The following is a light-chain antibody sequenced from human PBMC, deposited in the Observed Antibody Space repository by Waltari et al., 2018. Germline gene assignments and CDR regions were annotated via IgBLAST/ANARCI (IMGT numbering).Light chain of an antibody. CDR2: WAS. CDR1: QSVLYSSNNKNY. V-gene: IGKV4-1*01. J-gene: IGKJ1*01. CDR3: QQYYTNPRT. Sequence: DIVMTQSPDSLAVSLGERATINCKSNQSVLYSSNNKNYVAWYQQKEGKPHKRLIYWASTRHAGVPDRFSGSGSGTDFTLTISSLQAEDVAVYHCQQYYTNPRTFGQGTKVEIK.